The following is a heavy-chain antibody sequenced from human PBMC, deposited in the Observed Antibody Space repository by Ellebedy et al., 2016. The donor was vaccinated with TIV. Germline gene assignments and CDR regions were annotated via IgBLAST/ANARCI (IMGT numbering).Heavy chain of an antibody. J-gene: IGHJ4*02. CDR2: ISSSGYTI. CDR3: ARVVDGVVGGDY. D-gene: IGHD3-22*01. Sequence: GESLKISCAASGFTLTSYPMLWVRQAPGKGLEWVSDISSSGYTIDHAGSVKGRFTISRDSAKNSLYLQMNGLRDEDTAVYYCARVVDGVVGGDYWGQGTPVTVSS. V-gene: IGHV3-48*02. CDR1: GFTLTSYP.